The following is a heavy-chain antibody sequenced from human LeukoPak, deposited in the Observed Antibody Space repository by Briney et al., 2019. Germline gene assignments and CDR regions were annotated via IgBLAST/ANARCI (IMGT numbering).Heavy chain of an antibody. Sequence: GGSLRLSCAASGFTFSNYAMNWVRQAPGKGLEWVSSISGSGGNTYYADSVKGRFTISRDNSKNTLYLQMNSLRAEDTAVYYCARDADTAMGTNWFDPWGQGTLVTVSS. CDR2: ISGSGGNT. D-gene: IGHD5-18*01. CDR1: GFTFSNYA. V-gene: IGHV3-23*01. CDR3: ARDADTAMGTNWFDP. J-gene: IGHJ5*02.